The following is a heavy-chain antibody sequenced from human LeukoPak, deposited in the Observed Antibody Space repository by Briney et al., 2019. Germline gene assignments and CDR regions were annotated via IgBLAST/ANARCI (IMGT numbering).Heavy chain of an antibody. CDR1: GFTFSSYS. V-gene: IGHV3-21*01. CDR3: AREGSTYQYYYYYMDV. Sequence: GGSLRLSCAASGFTFSSYSMNWVRQAPGKGLEWVSSISSSSSYIYYADSVKDRFTISRDNAKNSLYLQMNSLRAEDTAVYYCAREGSTYQYYYYYMDVWGKETTVTVSS. CDR2: ISSSSSYI. J-gene: IGHJ6*03. D-gene: IGHD5/OR15-5a*01.